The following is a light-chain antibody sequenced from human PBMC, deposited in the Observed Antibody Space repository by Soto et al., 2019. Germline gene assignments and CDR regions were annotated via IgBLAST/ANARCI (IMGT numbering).Light chain of an antibody. CDR2: DVS. CDR1: SSDVGGYNY. CDR3: SSYTGSSTSRV. Sequence: QSALTQPASVSGSPGQSITISCTGTSSDVGGYNYVSWYQQHPGKAPKLMIYDVSNRPSGVSNRFSGSKSGNTASLTISGLQAEDEADYYCSSYTGSSTSRVFGGGTKVTVL. V-gene: IGLV2-14*01. J-gene: IGLJ3*02.